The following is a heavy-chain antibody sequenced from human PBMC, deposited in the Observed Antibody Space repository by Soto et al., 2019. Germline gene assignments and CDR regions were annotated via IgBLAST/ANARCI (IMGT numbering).Heavy chain of an antibody. J-gene: IGHJ4*02. Sequence: GGSLRLSCAASGFTFSIFAMSWVRQSPGKGLEWVSTISGSGGSTYYADAVKGRFTISRDNSMGTLYLQMKSLRVEDTAIYYCAKEVSLGSAVDLGYWGQGALVTVSS. CDR3: AKEVSLGSAVDLGY. D-gene: IGHD7-27*01. CDR1: GFTFSIFA. V-gene: IGHV3-23*01. CDR2: ISGSGGST.